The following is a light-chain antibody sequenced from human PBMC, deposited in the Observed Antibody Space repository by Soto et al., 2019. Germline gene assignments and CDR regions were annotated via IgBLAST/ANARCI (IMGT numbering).Light chain of an antibody. CDR2: EVN. V-gene: IGLV2-8*01. J-gene: IGLJ1*01. Sequence: QSALTQPPSASGSPGQSVTISCTGTSSDVGGYDYVSWYQQHPGKAPKLMIDEVNKRPSGVPDRFSGSKSGNTASLTVSGLQAEDEADYYCSSYAGSDNPFVFGTGTKVTVL. CDR3: SSYAGSDNPFV. CDR1: SSDVGGYDY.